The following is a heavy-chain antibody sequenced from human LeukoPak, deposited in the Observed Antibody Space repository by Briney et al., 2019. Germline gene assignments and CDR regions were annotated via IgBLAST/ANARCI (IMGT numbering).Heavy chain of an antibody. CDR1: GFTFNSYW. CDR2: IKQDGSEK. V-gene: IGHV3-7*01. CDR3: ARLVSGTEFDY. D-gene: IGHD6-19*01. Sequence: PGGSLGLSCAASGFTFNSYWMSWVRQAPGKGLEWVANIKQDGSEKSYVDSVKGRFTISRDNAKNSLYLQMNSLRAEDTAVYYCARLVSGTEFDYWGQGTLVTVSS. J-gene: IGHJ4*02.